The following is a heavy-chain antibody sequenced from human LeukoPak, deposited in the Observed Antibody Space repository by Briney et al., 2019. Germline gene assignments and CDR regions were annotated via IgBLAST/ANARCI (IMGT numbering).Heavy chain of an antibody. CDR3: SRAYSTGWLGINDY. Sequence: GGSLRLSCTASGFAFSDYAMSWVRQAPGKGLEWVGFIRNKANGGTADYAASVKGRFAISRDDSKTIAYLQMNSLKTEDTAVYYCSRAYSTGWLGINDYWGQGALVTVSS. CDR2: IRNKANGGTA. V-gene: IGHV3-49*04. D-gene: IGHD6-13*01. CDR1: GFAFSDYA. J-gene: IGHJ4*02.